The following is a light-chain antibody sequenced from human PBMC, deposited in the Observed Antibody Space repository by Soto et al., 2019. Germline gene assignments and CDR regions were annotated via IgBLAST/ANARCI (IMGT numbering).Light chain of an antibody. CDR3: GTWDSSLSAFVV. V-gene: IGLV1-51*01. CDR1: SSNIGNNY. Sequence: QSVLTQPPSASAAPGQKVTISCSGSSSNIGNNYVSWYQQLPGTAPKLLIYDNNKRPSGIPDPFSGSKSGTSATLGITGLQTGDEADYYCGTWDSSLSAFVVFGGGTKLTVL. CDR2: DNN. J-gene: IGLJ2*01.